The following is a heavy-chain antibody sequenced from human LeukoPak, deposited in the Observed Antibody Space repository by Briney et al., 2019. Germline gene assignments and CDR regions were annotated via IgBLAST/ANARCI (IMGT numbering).Heavy chain of an antibody. CDR1: GFTFSNYA. CDR3: ARDPSAYGDGWFDP. D-gene: IGHD4-17*01. J-gene: IGHJ5*02. Sequence: GGSLRLSCAASGFTFSNYAMNWVRQAPGKGLEWVSVISGSGGNTYYADSVKGRFTISRDNSKNTLYLQMNSLRAEDTAVYYCARDPSAYGDGWFDPWGQGTLVTVSS. CDR2: ISGSGGNT. V-gene: IGHV3-23*01.